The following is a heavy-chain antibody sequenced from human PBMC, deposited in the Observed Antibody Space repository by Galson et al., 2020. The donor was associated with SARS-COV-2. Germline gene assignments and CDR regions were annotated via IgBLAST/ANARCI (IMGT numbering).Heavy chain of an antibody. J-gene: IGHJ2*01. Sequence: RGKIGASLKISCAASGLTFNKYTMHWVRQSPGQGPEWPSSMSSSCTQLFYAASVRGRFTISRDDARNSLYLQMNSMSAGDTAVYYCARAVGTAAFYYWYFDLWGRGTLVTVSS. CDR1: GLTFNKYT. V-gene: IGHV3-21*01. D-gene: IGHD6-13*01. CDR2: MSSSCTQL. CDR3: ARAVGTAAFYYWYFDL.